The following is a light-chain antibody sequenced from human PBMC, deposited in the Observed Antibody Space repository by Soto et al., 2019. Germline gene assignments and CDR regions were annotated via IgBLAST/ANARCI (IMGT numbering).Light chain of an antibody. Sequence: DIQMTQSPSSLSASVRDRVTITCRATQSIRKYLNWYQQKPGKAPKLLIYAASSLQSGVPSRFSGSGSGTDFTLTISSLQPEDVAPDVCEQSYSTPGTFGQGTKVEIK. V-gene: IGKV1-39*01. CDR1: QSIRKY. J-gene: IGKJ1*01. CDR3: EQSYSTPGT. CDR2: AAS.